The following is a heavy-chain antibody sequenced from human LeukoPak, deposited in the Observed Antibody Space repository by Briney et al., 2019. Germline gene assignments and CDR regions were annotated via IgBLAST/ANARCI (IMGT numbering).Heavy chain of an antibody. V-gene: IGHV3-64*01. CDR1: GFTFSSYA. CDR3: ARVGAGDLGDAFDI. CDR2: ISSNGGST. Sequence: GGSLRLSCAASGFTFSSYAMHWVRQAPGEGLEYVSAISSNGGSTYYANSVKGRFTISRDNSKNTLYLQMGSLRAEDMAVYYCARVGAGDLGDAFDIWGQGTMVTVSS. D-gene: IGHD3-16*01. J-gene: IGHJ3*02.